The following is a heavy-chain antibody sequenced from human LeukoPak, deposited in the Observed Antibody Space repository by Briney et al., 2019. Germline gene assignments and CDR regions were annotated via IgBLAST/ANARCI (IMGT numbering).Heavy chain of an antibody. CDR2: ISGSGGST. Sequence: GGTLRLSCAASGFTFSSYAMSWVRQAPGKGLEWVSVISGSGGSTYYADSVKGRFTISRDNSKNTVYLQMNSLRTEDTAVYYCARGDKQLVFNRNKGGFDPWGQGTLVTVSS. CDR3: ARGDKQLVFNRNKGGFDP. J-gene: IGHJ5*02. D-gene: IGHD6-13*01. V-gene: IGHV3-23*01. CDR1: GFTFSSYA.